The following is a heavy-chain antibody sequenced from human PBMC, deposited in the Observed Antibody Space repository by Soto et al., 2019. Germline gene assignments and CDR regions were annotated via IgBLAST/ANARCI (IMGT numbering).Heavy chain of an antibody. CDR2: ISAYNGNT. Sequence: QVQLVQSGAEVKKPGASVKVSCKASGYTFTSYGISWVRQAPGQGLEWMGWISAYNGNTNYAQKLQGRVTMTTETSTSTAYMELRSLRSDDTAVYYCARDRGTGLLWFGEPTRGEGWFDPWGQGTLVTVSS. V-gene: IGHV1-18*01. J-gene: IGHJ5*02. CDR3: ARDRGTGLLWFGEPTRGEGWFDP. CDR1: GYTFTSYG. D-gene: IGHD3-10*01.